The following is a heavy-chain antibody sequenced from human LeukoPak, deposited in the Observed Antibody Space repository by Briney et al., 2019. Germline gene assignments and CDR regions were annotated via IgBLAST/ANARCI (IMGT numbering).Heavy chain of an antibody. CDR2: ISSSSSYI. CDR3: ARGGIQVSGIDEFDY. Sequence: GGSLRLSRAASGFTFSSYSMNWVRQAPGKGLEWVSSISSSSSYIYYADSVKGRFTISRDNAKNSLYLQMNSLRAEDTAVYYCARGGIQVSGIDEFDYWGQGTLVTVSS. CDR1: GFTFSSYS. J-gene: IGHJ4*02. D-gene: IGHD6-19*01. V-gene: IGHV3-21*01.